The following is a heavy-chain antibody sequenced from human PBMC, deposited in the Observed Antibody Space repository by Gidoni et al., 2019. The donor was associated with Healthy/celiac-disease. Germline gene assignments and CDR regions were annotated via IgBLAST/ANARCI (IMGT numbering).Heavy chain of an antibody. CDR3: AREVYCSSTSCYADYYYYYGMDV. CDR1: GYTFTSYY. J-gene: IGHJ6*02. Sequence: QVQLEQSGAEVKKPGASVKVSCQASGYTFTSYYMHWVRQAPGQGLEWMGIINPSGGSTSYAQKFQGRVTMTRDTSTSTVYMELSSLRSEDTAVYYCAREVYCSSTSCYADYYYYYGMDVWGQGTTVTVSS. V-gene: IGHV1-46*01. CDR2: INPSGGST. D-gene: IGHD2-2*01.